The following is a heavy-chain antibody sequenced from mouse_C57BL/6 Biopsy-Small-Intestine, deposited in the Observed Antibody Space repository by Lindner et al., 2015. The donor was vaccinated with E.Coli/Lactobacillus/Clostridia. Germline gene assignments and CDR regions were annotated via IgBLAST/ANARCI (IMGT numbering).Heavy chain of an antibody. J-gene: IGHJ2*01. V-gene: IGHV1-82*01. Sequence: VQLQESGPALVKPGASVKISCKASGYAFSSSRMNWVKQRPGKGLEWIGRIFPEDVDTTYNGNFKGKATLTADKSSSTAYMQLNSLTTEDSAIYYCAREGDYDYDVLDFWGQGTALTVSS. CDR2: IFPEDVDT. D-gene: IGHD2-4*01. CDR3: AREGDYDYDVLDF. CDR1: GYAFSSSR.